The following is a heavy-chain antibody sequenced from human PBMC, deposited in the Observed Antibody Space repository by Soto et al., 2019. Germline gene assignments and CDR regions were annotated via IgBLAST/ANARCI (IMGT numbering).Heavy chain of an antibody. Sequence: PSETLSLTCTVSGGSISSHYWSWIRQPPGKGLEWIGYIYYSGSTNYNPSLKSRVTISVDTSKNQFSLKLSSVTAADTAVYYCARVYSGYDYRYYYYGMDVWGQGTTVTVSS. CDR1: GGSISSHY. CDR2: IYYSGST. J-gene: IGHJ6*02. D-gene: IGHD5-12*01. V-gene: IGHV4-59*11. CDR3: ARVYSGYDYRYYYYGMDV.